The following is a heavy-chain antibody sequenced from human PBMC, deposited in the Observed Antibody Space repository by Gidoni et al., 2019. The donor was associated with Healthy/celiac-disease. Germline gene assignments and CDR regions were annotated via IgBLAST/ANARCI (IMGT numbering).Heavy chain of an antibody. Sequence: QVQLQESGPGLVKPSETLSLTCTVSGCSISSYYWRWIRQPPGKGLEWIGYIYYSGSTNYNPSLKSRVTISVDTSKNQFSLKLSSVTAADTAVYYCARGCSGGSCNRGVDYWGQGTLVTVSS. CDR3: ARGCSGGSCNRGVDY. V-gene: IGHV4-59*01. D-gene: IGHD2-15*01. CDR1: GCSISSYY. J-gene: IGHJ4*02. CDR2: IYYSGST.